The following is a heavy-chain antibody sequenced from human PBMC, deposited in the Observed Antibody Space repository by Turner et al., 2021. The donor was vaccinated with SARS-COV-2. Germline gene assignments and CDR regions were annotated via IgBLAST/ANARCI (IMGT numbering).Heavy chain of an antibody. CDR2: ISSSSNYI. V-gene: IGHV3-21*01. Sequence: EVQLVESGGGLVKPGGSLRLSCEASGFTFSRHSMNWVRQSPGKGLELVSSISSSSNYIYYSDSVKSRFTISRDNAKNSLFLQMNSLRAEDTAVYYCARARCDYYDSIGYYPDAFDILGQGTMVTVSS. D-gene: IGHD3-22*01. CDR1: GFTFSRHS. CDR3: ARARCDYYDSIGYYPDAFDI. J-gene: IGHJ3*02.